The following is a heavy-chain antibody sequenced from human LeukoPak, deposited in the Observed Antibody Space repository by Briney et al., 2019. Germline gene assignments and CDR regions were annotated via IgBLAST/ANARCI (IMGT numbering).Heavy chain of an antibody. CDR2: INHSGST. Sequence: PSETLPLTCAVYGGSFSGYYWSWIRQPPGKGLEWIGEINHSGSTNYNPSLKSRVTISVDTSKNQFSLKLSSVTAADTAVYYCARRRGGYYYGSGSYNWFDPWGQGTLVTVSS. V-gene: IGHV4-34*01. CDR1: GGSFSGYY. J-gene: IGHJ5*02. D-gene: IGHD3-10*01. CDR3: ARRRGGYYYGSGSYNWFDP.